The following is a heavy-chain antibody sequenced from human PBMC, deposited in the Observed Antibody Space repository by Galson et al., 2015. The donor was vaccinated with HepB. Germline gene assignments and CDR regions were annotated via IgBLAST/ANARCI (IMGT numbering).Heavy chain of an antibody. J-gene: IGHJ6*02. D-gene: IGHD5-18*01. CDR1: GGSISSYY. CDR2: IYTSGST. Sequence: SETLSLTCTVSGGSISSYYWSWIRQPARKGLEWIGRIYTSGSTNYNPSLKSRVTMSVDTSKNQFSLKLSSVTAADTAVYYCARSNRSHVDTAMVLYDTFDSYGMDVWGQGTTVTVSS. CDR3: ARSNRSHVDTAMVLYDTFDSYGMDV. V-gene: IGHV4-4*07.